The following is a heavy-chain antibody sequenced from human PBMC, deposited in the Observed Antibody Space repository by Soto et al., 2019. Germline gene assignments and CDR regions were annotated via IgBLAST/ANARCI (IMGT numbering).Heavy chain of an antibody. CDR2: ISSSSSYI. J-gene: IGHJ4*02. V-gene: IGHV3-21*01. CDR3: ARASSVVATIGGDY. D-gene: IGHD5-12*01. Sequence: EVQLVESGGGLVKPGGSLRLSCAASGFTFSSYSMNWVRQAPGKGLEWVSSISSSSSYIYYADSVKGRFTISRDNAKNSLYLQMNSLRAEDTAVYYCARASSVVATIGGDYWGQGTLVTVSS. CDR1: GFTFSSYS.